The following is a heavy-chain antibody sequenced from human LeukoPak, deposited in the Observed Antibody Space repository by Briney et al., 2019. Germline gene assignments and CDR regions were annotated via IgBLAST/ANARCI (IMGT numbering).Heavy chain of an antibody. CDR2: IYTSGST. CDR1: GGSISSYY. D-gene: IGHD3-10*01. J-gene: IGHJ4*02. CDR3: ARTRNYGSGSYNFDY. V-gene: IGHV4-4*07. Sequence: SETLSLTCTVSGGSISSYYWSWIRQPAGKGLEWIGRIYTSGSTNYNPSLKSRVTMSVDTSKNQFSLKLSSVTAADTAVYYCARTRNYGSGSYNFDYWGQGTLVTVSS.